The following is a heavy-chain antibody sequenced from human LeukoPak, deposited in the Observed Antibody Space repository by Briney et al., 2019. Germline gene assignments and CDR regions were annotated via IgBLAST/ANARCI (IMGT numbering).Heavy chain of an antibody. J-gene: IGHJ6*04. CDR1: GFTFSNAW. D-gene: IGHD6-19*01. Sequence: GGSLRLSCAASGFTFSNAWMSWVRQAPGKGLEWVGRIKSKTDGGTTDYAAPVKGRFTISRDDSKNTLYLQMNSLKTEDTAVDYCTTEFSGWYLYYYYYGMDVWGKGTTVTVSS. V-gene: IGHV3-15*01. CDR2: IKSKTDGGTT. CDR3: TTEFSGWYLYYYYYGMDV.